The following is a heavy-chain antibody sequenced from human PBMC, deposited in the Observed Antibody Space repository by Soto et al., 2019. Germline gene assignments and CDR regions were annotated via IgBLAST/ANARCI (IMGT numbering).Heavy chain of an antibody. J-gene: IGHJ6*02. V-gene: IGHV5-51*01. D-gene: IGHD3-22*01. CDR3: ARNSKGPYYYYYGMDV. CDR2: IYPGDSDT. CDR1: GYSFTSYW. Sequence: PGESLKISCKGSGYSFTSYWIGWVRQMPGKGLEWMGIIYPGDSDTRYSPSSQGQVTISADKSISTAYLQWSSLKASDTAMYYCARNSKGPYYYYYGMDVWGQGTTVTVSS.